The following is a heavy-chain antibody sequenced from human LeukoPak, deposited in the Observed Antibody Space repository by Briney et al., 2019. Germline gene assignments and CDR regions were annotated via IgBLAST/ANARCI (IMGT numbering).Heavy chain of an antibody. V-gene: IGHV4-59*01. CDR1: GGSISSYY. CDR2: IYYSGST. J-gene: IGHJ5*02. Sequence: SETLCLTCTVSGGSISSYYWSWIRQPPGKGLEWIGYIYYSGSTNYNPSLKSRVTISVDTSKNQFSLKLSSVTAADTAVYYCSRDLDWFDPWGQGTLVTVSS. CDR3: SRDLDWFDP.